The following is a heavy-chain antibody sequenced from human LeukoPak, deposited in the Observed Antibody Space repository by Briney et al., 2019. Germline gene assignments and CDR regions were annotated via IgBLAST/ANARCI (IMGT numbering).Heavy chain of an antibody. CDR1: GFIFSDYW. Sequence: QPGGSLRLSCAASGFIFSDYWMTWVRQAPGKGLEWVAIIKQDGSEKLYVDSVKGRFTISRDNAKNSLYLQMNSLRAEDTAVYYCARHPGWGACDYWGQGTLVTVSS. D-gene: IGHD1-26*01. CDR3: ARHPGWGACDY. CDR2: IKQDGSEK. V-gene: IGHV3-7*01. J-gene: IGHJ4*02.